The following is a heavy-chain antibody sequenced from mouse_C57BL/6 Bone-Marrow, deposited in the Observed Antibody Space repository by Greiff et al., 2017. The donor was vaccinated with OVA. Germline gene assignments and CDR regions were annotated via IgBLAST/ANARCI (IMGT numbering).Heavy chain of an antibody. CDR3: ARRGAHYGYPWFAY. Sequence: QVQLQQPGTELVKPGASVKLSCKASGYTFTSYWMHWVKQRPGPGLEWIGNINPSNGGTNYNEKFKSKATLTVDKYSSTSYMQLSSLTSEDSAVYYCARRGAHYGYPWFAYWGQGTLVTVSA. CDR1: GYTFTSYW. V-gene: IGHV1-53*01. D-gene: IGHD2-2*01. J-gene: IGHJ3*01. CDR2: INPSNGGT.